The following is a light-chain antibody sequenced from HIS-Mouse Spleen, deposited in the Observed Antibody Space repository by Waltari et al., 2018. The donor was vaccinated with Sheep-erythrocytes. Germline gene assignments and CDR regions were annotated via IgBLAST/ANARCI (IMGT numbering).Light chain of an antibody. V-gene: IGLV2-23*01. CDR2: EGS. CDR3: CSYAGSSTPWV. CDR1: SSAVGIYTL. J-gene: IGLJ3*02. Sequence: QSALTQPASVSGSPGQSITISCTATSSAVGIYTLVSWYQQHPGKAPKLMIYEGSKRPSGVSNRFSGSKSGNTASLTISGLQAEDEADYYCCSYAGSSTPWVFGGGTKLTVL.